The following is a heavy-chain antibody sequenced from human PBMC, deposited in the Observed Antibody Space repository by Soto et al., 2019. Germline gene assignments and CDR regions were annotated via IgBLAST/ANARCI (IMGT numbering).Heavy chain of an antibody. CDR2: ISYTGDNI. Sequence: QVQLVESGGGVVQPGKSLRLSCAASGFTFTTFPFHWVRQAPGKGLEWVAVISYTGDNIYHAESVKGRFTISRDDFKNTLYLQMNSLRPEDTALYYCVRGYDYGGIELDTLHIWGQGTMVTVSS. D-gene: IGHD4-17*01. CDR3: VRGYDYGGIELDTLHI. CDR1: GFTFTTFP. V-gene: IGHV3-30-3*01. J-gene: IGHJ3*02.